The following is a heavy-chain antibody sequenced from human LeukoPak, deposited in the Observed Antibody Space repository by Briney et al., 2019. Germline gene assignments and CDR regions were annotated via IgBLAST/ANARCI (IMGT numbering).Heavy chain of an antibody. D-gene: IGHD5-18*01. J-gene: IGHJ6*02. CDR2: FDPEDGET. V-gene: IGHV1-24*01. Sequence: GASVKVSCKVSGYTLTELSMHWVRQAPGKGLEWMGGFDPEDGETIYAQKFQGRVTMTEDTSTDTAYMELSSLRSEDTAVYYCAREKRGIQLWLRRDYYYYGMDVWGQGTTVTVSS. CDR1: GYTLTELS. CDR3: AREKRGIQLWLRRDYYYYGMDV.